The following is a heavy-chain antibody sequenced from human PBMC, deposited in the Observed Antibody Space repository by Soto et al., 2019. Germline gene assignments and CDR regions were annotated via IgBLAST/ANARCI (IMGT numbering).Heavy chain of an antibody. Sequence: PSETLSLTCTVSGGSISSYYWSWIRQPPGKGLEWIGYIYYSGSTNYNPSLKSRVTISVDTSKNQFSLKLSSATAADTAVYYCARGSTVTFYFDYWGQGTLVTVSS. D-gene: IGHD4-17*01. J-gene: IGHJ4*02. V-gene: IGHV4-59*01. CDR2: IYYSGST. CDR1: GGSISSYY. CDR3: ARGSTVTFYFDY.